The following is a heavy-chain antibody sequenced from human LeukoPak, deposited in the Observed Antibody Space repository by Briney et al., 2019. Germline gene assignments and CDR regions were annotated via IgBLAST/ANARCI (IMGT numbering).Heavy chain of an antibody. CDR2: ISGSGGTI. CDR1: GFTFSSYA. D-gene: IGHD2-21*02. CDR3: AKNYVVVTATSDYFDH. J-gene: IGHJ4*02. Sequence: GGSLRLSCAASGFTFSSYAMSWVRQAPGKGLEWVSAISGSGGTIYYADSVEGRFTISRDNSKNTLYLQMNSLRAEDTAIYYCAKNYVVVTATSDYFDHWGQGTLVTVSS. V-gene: IGHV3-23*01.